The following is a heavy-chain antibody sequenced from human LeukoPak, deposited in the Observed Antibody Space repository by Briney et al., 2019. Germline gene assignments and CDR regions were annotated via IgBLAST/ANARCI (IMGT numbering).Heavy chain of an antibody. CDR1: GFTFSTYV. J-gene: IGHJ4*02. V-gene: IGHV3-23*01. D-gene: IGHD5-12*01. CDR3: AKGSGYDTDFDY. CDR2: ISGSGDNT. Sequence: GGSLRLSCAASGFTFSTYVMSWVRQAPGKGLEWVSGISGSGDNTYYADSVKGRFTVSRDNSKNTLYLQMNSLRAEDTAVYYCAKGSGYDTDFDYWGQGTLVSVSS.